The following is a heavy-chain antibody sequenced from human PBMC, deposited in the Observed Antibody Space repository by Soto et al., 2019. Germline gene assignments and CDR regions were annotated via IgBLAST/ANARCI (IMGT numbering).Heavy chain of an antibody. V-gene: IGHV1-69*13. CDR1: GGTFSSYA. CDR3: ARDSSGYYFPLDY. J-gene: IGHJ4*02. CDR2: IIPIFGTA. Sequence: GASVKVSCKASGGTFSSYAISWVRQAPGQGLEWMGGIIPIFGTANYAQKFQGRVTITADESTSTAYMELSSLRSEDTAVYYCARDSSGYYFPLDYWGQGTLVTVSS. D-gene: IGHD3-22*01.